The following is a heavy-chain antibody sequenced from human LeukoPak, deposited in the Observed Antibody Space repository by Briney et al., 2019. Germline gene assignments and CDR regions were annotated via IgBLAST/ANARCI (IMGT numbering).Heavy chain of an antibody. D-gene: IGHD3-10*01. V-gene: IGHV3-23*01. CDR3: AKVVWFGELYAHAAAYLEY. CDR2: ISGSGDTT. J-gene: IGHJ4*02. Sequence: GGSLRLSCATSGFIFSNYAVNWVRQAPGKGLEWVSIISGSGDTTYYADSVKGRFTISRDNSKNTLYLQMNSLRAEDTAVYYCAKVVWFGELYAHAAAYLEYWGQGTLVTVSS. CDR1: GFIFSNYA.